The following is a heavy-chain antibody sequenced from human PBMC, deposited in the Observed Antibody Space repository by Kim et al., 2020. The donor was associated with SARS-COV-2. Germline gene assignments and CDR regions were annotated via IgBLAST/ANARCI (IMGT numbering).Heavy chain of an antibody. V-gene: IGHV3-9*01. J-gene: IGHJ4*02. D-gene: IGHD3-10*01. Sequence: GYADSVKGRFTISRDNAKNSLYLQMNSLRAEDTALYYCAKDILYGGPFDYWGQGTLVTVSS. CDR3: AKDILYGGPFDY.